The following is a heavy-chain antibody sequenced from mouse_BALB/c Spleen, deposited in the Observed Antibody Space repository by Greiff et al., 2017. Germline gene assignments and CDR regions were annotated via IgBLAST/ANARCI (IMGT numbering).Heavy chain of an antibody. V-gene: IGHV2-2*02. CDR2: IWSGGST. CDR1: GFSLTSYG. Sequence: VQLVESGPGLVQPSQSLSITCTVSGFSLTSYGVHWVRQSPGKGLEWLGVIWSGGSTDYNAAFISRLSISKDNSKSQVFFKMNSLQANDTAIYYCAPSYYRYAMDYWGQGTSVTVSS. D-gene: IGHD2-14*01. J-gene: IGHJ4*01. CDR3: APSYYRYAMDY.